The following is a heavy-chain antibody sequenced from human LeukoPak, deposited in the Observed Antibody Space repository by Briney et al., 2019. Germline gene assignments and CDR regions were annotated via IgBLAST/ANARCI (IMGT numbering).Heavy chain of an antibody. V-gene: IGHV4-59*08. CDR2: IYYSGST. CDR3: ARRYTASPGERFDY. D-gene: IGHD2-2*02. CDR1: GGSISNYY. Sequence: SETLSLTCTVSGGSISNYYWTWIRQPPGKGLEWIGYIYYSGSTNYNPSLSSRVTISLDTSKNQFPLMLRSLTAADTAVYYCARRYTASPGERFDYWGQGTLVTVSS. J-gene: IGHJ4*02.